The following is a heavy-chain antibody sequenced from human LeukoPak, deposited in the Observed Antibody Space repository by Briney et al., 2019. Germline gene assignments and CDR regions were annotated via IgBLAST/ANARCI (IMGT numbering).Heavy chain of an antibody. CDR3: PRADSSSWRPSSSFDY. Sequence: GGSLRLSCAASEFTVSSNYMSWVRQAPGKGLEWVSVIYSGGNTYYADSVKGRFTISRDNSKNTLYLQMNSLRAEDTAVYYCPRADSSSWRPSSSFDYWGQGPLVTVSS. CDR1: EFTVSSNY. J-gene: IGHJ4*02. V-gene: IGHV3-53*01. CDR2: IYSGGNT. D-gene: IGHD6-13*01.